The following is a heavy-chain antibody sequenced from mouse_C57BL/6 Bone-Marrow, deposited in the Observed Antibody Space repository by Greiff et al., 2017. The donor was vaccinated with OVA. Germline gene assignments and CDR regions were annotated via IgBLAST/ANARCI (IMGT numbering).Heavy chain of an antibody. J-gene: IGHJ2*01. CDR2: IWSGGST. CDR1: GFSLTSYG. CDR3: ARKGAGEDFDY. Sequence: VQLQQSGPGLVQPSQSLSITCTVSGFSLTSYGVHWVRQSPGKGLEWLGVIWSGGSTDYNAAFISRLSISKDNSTSQVFFKMNSLQADDTARYYCARKGAGEDFDYWGQGTTLTVSS. V-gene: IGHV2-2*01.